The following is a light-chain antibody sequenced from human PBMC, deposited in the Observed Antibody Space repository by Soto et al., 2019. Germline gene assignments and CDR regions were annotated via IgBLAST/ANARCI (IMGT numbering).Light chain of an antibody. CDR2: AAS. CDR1: QTISSY. J-gene: IGKJ2*01. CDR3: QQSYSTPRT. Sequence: DIQMTQSPSSLSASVGDRATITCRASQTISSYLNWYQQKPGKAPKFLIYAASSVQSGVPSRFGGSGSGTDFTLTISSLQPEDFATYDCQQSYSTPRTFGQGTKVEIK. V-gene: IGKV1-39*01.